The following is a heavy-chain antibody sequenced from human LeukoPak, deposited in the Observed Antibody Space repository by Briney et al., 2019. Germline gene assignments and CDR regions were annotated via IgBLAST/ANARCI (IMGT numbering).Heavy chain of an antibody. CDR2: ISYDGSNK. CDR3: AKDSRRYSTTVTTDFDY. CDR1: GFTFSSYA. J-gene: IGHJ4*02. V-gene: IGHV3-30-3*01. D-gene: IGHD4-17*01. Sequence: GGSLRLSCAASGFTFSSYAMHWVRQAPGKGLEWVAVISYDGSNKYYADSVKGRFTISRDNSKNTLYLQMNSLRAEDTAVYYCAKDSRRYSTTVTTDFDYWGQGTLVTVSS.